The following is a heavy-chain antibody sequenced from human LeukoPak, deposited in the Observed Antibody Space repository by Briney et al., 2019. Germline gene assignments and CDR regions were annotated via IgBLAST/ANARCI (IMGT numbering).Heavy chain of an antibody. V-gene: IGHV1-69*05. J-gene: IGHJ6*03. CDR2: VIPMFAAA. D-gene: IGHD6-19*01. CDR1: GGTFSSYA. CDR3: ARHSSNYYYYYMDV. Sequence: SVKVSCKASGGTFSSYAISWVRQAPGQGLEWMGRVIPMFAAANYAQKFQGRVTITTDESTSTAYMELSSLRSEDTAMYYCARHSSNYYYYYMDVWGKGTTVTVSS.